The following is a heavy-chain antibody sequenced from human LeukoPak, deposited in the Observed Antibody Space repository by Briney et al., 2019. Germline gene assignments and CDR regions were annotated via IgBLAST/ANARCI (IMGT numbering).Heavy chain of an antibody. Sequence: GGSLRLSCAASGFTSSSHGLSWVRQAPGKGLEWVSATSSSGGTTYYADSVKGRFTISIDNSKNMLYLQMNSLRAEDTAVYYCAKSRSGYSSGAHDIWGQGTMVTVSS. D-gene: IGHD3-3*01. CDR2: TSSSGGTT. V-gene: IGHV3-23*01. CDR3: AKSRSGYSSGAHDI. CDR1: GFTSSSHG. J-gene: IGHJ3*02.